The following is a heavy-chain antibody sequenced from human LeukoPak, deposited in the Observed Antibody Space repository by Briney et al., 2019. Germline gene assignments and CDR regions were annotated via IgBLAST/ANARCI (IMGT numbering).Heavy chain of an antibody. CDR2: ISSDGSNK. CDR3: AKIPLLRFLEWLFSSYFDY. J-gene: IGHJ4*02. Sequence: PGGSLRLSCAASGFTFSIYAMHWVRQAPGKGLEWVAFISSDGSNKYYADSVKGRFTISRDNSKNTLYLQMNSLRAEDTAVYYCAKIPLLRFLEWLFSSYFDYWGQGTLVTVSS. D-gene: IGHD3-3*01. CDR1: GFTFSIYA. V-gene: IGHV3-30-3*02.